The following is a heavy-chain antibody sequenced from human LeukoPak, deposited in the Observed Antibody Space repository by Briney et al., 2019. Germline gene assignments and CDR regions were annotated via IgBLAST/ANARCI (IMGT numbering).Heavy chain of an antibody. Sequence: GGSLRLSCGASGFTFPNYVMSWVRQAPGKGLEWVSGISGSGGNTYYADSVKGRFTISRDNSKNTLYLQMNSLRAEDAAVYYCANEYSKGDVWGQGTMVTVSS. CDR1: GFTFPNYV. D-gene: IGHD4-11*01. J-gene: IGHJ3*01. CDR3: ANEYSKGDV. V-gene: IGHV3-23*01. CDR2: ISGSGGNT.